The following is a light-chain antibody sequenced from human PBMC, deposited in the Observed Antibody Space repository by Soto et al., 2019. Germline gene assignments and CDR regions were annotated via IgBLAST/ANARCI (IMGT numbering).Light chain of an antibody. J-gene: IGKJ1*01. V-gene: IGKV1-39*01. Sequence: DIQMTQSPSSLSASVGDRVTISCRASQSIMTYLNWYQQKPGEAPKLLIYTASTLHNGVPSRFSGGGSGTDFNLTISSLQHDEFATYYCQQTYSAPRTFGQGTKVEVK. CDR3: QQTYSAPRT. CDR2: TAS. CDR1: QSIMTY.